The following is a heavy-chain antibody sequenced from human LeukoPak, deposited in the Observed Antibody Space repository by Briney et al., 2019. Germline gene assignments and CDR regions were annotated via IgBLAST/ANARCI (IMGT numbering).Heavy chain of an antibody. CDR3: ARLYSSSSGLRASDY. CDR2: IRSSGSTK. J-gene: IGHJ4*02. CDR1: GFTFSSYA. D-gene: IGHD6-6*01. Sequence: PGGSLRLSCAASGFTFSSYAMNWVRQAPGKGLEWVSHIRSSGSTKYYADSVKGRFTISRDNAKTSLYLHMNSLRVEDTAVYYCARLYSSSSGLRASDYWGQGALVTVSS. V-gene: IGHV3-48*03.